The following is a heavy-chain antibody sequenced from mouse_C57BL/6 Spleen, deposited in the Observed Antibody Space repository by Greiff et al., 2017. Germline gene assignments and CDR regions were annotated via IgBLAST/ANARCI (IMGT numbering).Heavy chain of an antibody. CDR2: FYPGSGSI. D-gene: IGHD1-1*01. CDR3: ARHEAYYGSSYNYFDY. J-gene: IGHJ2*01. CDR1: GYTFTEYT. V-gene: IGHV1-62-2*01. Sequence: QVHVKQSGAELVKPGASVKLSCKASGYTFTEYTIHWVKQRSGQGLEWIGWFYPGSGSIKYNEKFKDKATLTADKSSSTVYIELSRLTSEDSAVYFCARHEAYYGSSYNYFDYWGQGTTLTVSS.